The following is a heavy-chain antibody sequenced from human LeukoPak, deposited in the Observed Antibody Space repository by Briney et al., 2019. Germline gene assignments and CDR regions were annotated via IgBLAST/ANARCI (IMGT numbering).Heavy chain of an antibody. Sequence: PGGSLRLSCAASGFTFSSYGMHWVRQAPGKGLEWVAFTRYDGSNKYYADSVKGRFTISRDNSKSTLYLQMNSLRAEDTAVYYCAKGGSRFGYSYGSDFDYWGQGTLVTVSS. CDR2: TRYDGSNK. CDR1: GFTFSSYG. D-gene: IGHD5-18*01. V-gene: IGHV3-30*02. CDR3: AKGGSRFGYSYGSDFDY. J-gene: IGHJ4*02.